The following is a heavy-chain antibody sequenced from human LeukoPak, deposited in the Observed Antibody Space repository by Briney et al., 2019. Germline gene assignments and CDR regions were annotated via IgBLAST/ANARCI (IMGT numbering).Heavy chain of an antibody. CDR2: ISWNSGSI. D-gene: IGHD4-17*01. V-gene: IGHV3-9*01. CDR1: GFIFDDYA. Sequence: GGSLRLSCAASGFIFDDYAMHWVRQAPGKGLEWVSGISWNSGSIGYADSVKGRFTISRDNAKNSLYLQMNSLRAEDTALYYCAKGTRTTVTTFDYWGQGTLVTVSS. CDR3: AKGTRTTVTTFDY. J-gene: IGHJ4*02.